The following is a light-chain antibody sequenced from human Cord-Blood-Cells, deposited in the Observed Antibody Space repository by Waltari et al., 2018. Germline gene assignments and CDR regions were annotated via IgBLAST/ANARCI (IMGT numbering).Light chain of an antibody. CDR3: QQYYSYPRT. Sequence: AIRKTPSPSSFSASTGDRVTIPCWARQGISSYLAWYQQKPGKAPKLLIYAASTLQSGVPSRFSGSGSGTDFTLTISCLQSEDFATYYCQQYYSYPRTFGQGTKVEIK. V-gene: IGKV1-8*01. J-gene: IGKJ1*01. CDR2: AAS. CDR1: QGISSY.